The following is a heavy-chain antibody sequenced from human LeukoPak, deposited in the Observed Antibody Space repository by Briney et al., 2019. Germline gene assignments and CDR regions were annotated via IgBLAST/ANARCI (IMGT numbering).Heavy chain of an antibody. D-gene: IGHD6-6*01. CDR2: IYTSGST. Sequence: SETLSLTCTVSGGSISSYYWSWIRQPAGKGLEWIGRIYTSGSTNYNPSLKSRVTMSVDKSKNQFSLKLSSVTAADTAVYYCARADVGYSSSSPYYYYSYMDVWGKGTTVTVSS. CDR1: GGSISSYY. V-gene: IGHV4-4*07. CDR3: ARADVGYSSSSPYYYYSYMDV. J-gene: IGHJ6*03.